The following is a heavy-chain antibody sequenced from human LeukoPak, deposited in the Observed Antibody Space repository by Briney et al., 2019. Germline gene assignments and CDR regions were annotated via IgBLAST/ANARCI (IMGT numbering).Heavy chain of an antibody. V-gene: IGHV4-30-4*08. D-gene: IGHD6-6*01. CDR2: IYYSGST. J-gene: IGHJ4*02. Sequence: SQTLSLTCTVSGGSISSGDYYWSWLRQPPGKGLEWIGYIYYSGSTYYNPSLKSRVTITVDTSKNQFSLKLSAVTAADTAVYYCARDPIAARPLDYWGQGTLVTVSS. CDR3: ARDPIAARPLDY. CDR1: GGSISSGDYY.